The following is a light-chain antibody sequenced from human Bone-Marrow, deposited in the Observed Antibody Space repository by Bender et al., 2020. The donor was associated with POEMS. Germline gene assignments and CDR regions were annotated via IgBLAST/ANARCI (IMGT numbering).Light chain of an antibody. J-gene: IGLJ3*02. V-gene: IGLV2-14*03. CDR1: SSDVGGYEY. CDR3: SSYTSSTLV. Sequence: QSALTQPASVSGSPGQSITISCTGTSSDVGGYEYVSWYQQHPGKAPKVVIYDVTSRPSGVSSRFSGSKSGNTASLTISGLQAEDEGDYYCSSYTSSTLVFGGGTKLTVL. CDR2: DVT.